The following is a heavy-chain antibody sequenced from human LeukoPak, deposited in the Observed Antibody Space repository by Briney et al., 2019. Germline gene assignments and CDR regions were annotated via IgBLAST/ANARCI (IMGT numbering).Heavy chain of an antibody. CDR3: ASYYYDSGTTFNY. D-gene: IGHD3-10*01. CDR1: GFTFSSYA. Sequence: GGSLRLSCAASGFTFSSYAMNWVRQAPGKGLEWVSAITGSGGSTYYADSVKGRFTISRDNSKNTLYLQMNSLRAEDTAVYYCASYYYDSGTTFNYWGQGTLVTVSS. J-gene: IGHJ4*02. V-gene: IGHV3-23*01. CDR2: ITGSGGST.